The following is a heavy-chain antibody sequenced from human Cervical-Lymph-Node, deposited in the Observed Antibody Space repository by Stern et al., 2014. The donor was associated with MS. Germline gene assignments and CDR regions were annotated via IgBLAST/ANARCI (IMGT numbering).Heavy chain of an antibody. CDR1: GFTFSSHV. V-gene: IGHV3-30-3*01. CDR3: VREDGDFDY. CDR2: IWHDQNNN. Sequence: VQLVESGGGVVQPGGSLRLSCAASGFTFSSHVMHWVRQVPGKGLECVAVIWHDQNNNACADSVKGRFTISRDNSNSTLSQQMNSLRAEDTAVYYCVREDGDFDYWGQGTLVTVSS. D-gene: IGHD2-8*01. J-gene: IGHJ4*02.